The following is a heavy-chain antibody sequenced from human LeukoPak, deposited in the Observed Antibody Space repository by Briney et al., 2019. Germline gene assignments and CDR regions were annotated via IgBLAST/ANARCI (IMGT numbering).Heavy chain of an antibody. CDR3: AKEGIVATITFDY. Sequence: PGGSLRLSCAASGFTFSSYGMSWVRQAPGKGLEWVSAISGSGGSTYYADSVKGRFTISRDNSKNTLYPQMNSLRAEDTAVYYCAKEGIVATITFDYWGQGTLVTVSS. CDR1: GFTFSSYG. CDR2: ISGSGGST. D-gene: IGHD5-12*01. J-gene: IGHJ4*02. V-gene: IGHV3-23*01.